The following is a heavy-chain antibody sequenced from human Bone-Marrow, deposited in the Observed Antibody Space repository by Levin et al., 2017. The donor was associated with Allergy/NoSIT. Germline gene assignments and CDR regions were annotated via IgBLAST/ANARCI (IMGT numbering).Heavy chain of an antibody. D-gene: IGHD1-26*01. CDR1: GFTFDDYA. V-gene: IGHV3-9*01. Sequence: GGSLRLSCVGSGFTFDDYAMHWVRQAPGKGLEWVSGISWNSGSIGYADSVKGRFTISRDNSKNTVFLQLNSLTAEDTAVYYCAKASGHTPIVDGWFDSWGPGNLVTV. CDR2: ISWNSGSI. CDR3: AKASGHTPIVDGWFDS. J-gene: IGHJ5*01.